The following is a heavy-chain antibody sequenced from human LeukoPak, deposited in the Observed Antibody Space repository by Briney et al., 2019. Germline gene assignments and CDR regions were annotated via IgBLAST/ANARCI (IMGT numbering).Heavy chain of an antibody. J-gene: IGHJ3*02. Sequence: SETLSLTCAVYGGSFSGYYRSWIRQPPGKGLEWIGEINHSGSTNYNPSLKSRVTISVDTSKNQFSLKLSSVTAADTAVYYCARHPPLTSYDSSGPDNWGQGTMVTVSS. V-gene: IGHV4-34*01. CDR3: ARHPPLTSYDSSGPDN. CDR2: INHSGST. D-gene: IGHD3-22*01. CDR1: GGSFSGYY.